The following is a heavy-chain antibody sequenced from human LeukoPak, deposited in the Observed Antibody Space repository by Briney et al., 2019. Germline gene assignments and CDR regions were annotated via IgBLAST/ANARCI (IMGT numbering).Heavy chain of an antibody. CDR2: ISYDGSNK. V-gene: IGHV3-30-3*01. CDR1: GFTFSSYA. D-gene: IGHD4-17*01. CDR3: ARGRYTVTTWVDY. J-gene: IGHJ4*02. Sequence: PGGSLRLSCAASGFTFSSYAMHWVRQAPGKGLEWVAVISYDGSNKYYADSVKGRFTISRDNSKNTLYLQMNSLRAEDTAVYYCARGRYTVTTWVDYWGQGTLVTVSS.